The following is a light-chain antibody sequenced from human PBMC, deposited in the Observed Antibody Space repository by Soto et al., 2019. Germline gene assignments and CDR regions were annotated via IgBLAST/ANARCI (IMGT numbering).Light chain of an antibody. V-gene: IGLV2-8*01. CDR2: EVT. CDR3: SSYAGSNKSV. J-gene: IGLJ2*01. CDR1: SSDVGGYNY. Sequence: QSALTQPPSASGSPGQSVTISCTGTSSDVGGYNYVSWYQQHPGKAPKLIIYEVTKRPSGVPDRFSGSKSGNTASLTVSGLQAEDEDDYYCSSYAGSNKSVFGGGTKLTVL.